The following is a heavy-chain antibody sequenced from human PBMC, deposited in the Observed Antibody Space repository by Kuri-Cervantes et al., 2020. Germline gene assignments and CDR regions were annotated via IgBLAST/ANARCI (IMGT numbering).Heavy chain of an antibody. J-gene: IGHJ4*02. D-gene: IGHD5-12*01. V-gene: IGHV3-21*01. Sequence: GESLKISCAASGFTFSSYSMNWVRQAPGKGLEWVSSISSSSSYIYYADSVKGRFTISRDNSKNTLYLQMNSLRAEDTAVYYCARAQVDIVATMEYYFDYWGQGTLVTVSS. CDR3: ARAQVDIVATMEYYFDY. CDR1: GFTFSSYS. CDR2: ISSSSSYI.